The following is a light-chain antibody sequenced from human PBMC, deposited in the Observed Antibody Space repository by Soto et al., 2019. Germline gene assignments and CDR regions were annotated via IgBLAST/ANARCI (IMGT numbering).Light chain of an antibody. V-gene: IGKV2D-29*01. CDR3: MQSIQLPKT. CDR1: QSVLYSSNNKNY. Sequence: DIVMTQSPDSLAVSLGERATINCKSSQSVLYSSNNKNYLAWYVQKPGQPPQLLIYEVSNRFSGVPDRFSGSGSGTDFTLKISRVEAEDVGVYYCMQSIQLPKTFGPGTKVDIK. J-gene: IGKJ3*01. CDR2: EVS.